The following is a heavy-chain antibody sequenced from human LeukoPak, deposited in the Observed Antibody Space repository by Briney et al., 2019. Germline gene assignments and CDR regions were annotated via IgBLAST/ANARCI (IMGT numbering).Heavy chain of an antibody. Sequence: GGSLRLSCAASGFTFSSYGMHWVRQAPGKGLEWVSYISSSSSTIYYADSVKGRFTISRDNSKNTLYLQMNSLRVEDAAEYYCAKMYYTSTYGMDVWGRGTTVSVSS. J-gene: IGHJ6*02. V-gene: IGHV3-48*01. CDR3: AKMYYTSTYGMDV. CDR2: ISSSSSTI. D-gene: IGHD3-10*01. CDR1: GFTFSSYG.